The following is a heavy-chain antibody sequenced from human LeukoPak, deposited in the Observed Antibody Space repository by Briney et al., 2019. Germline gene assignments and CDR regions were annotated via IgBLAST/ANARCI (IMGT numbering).Heavy chain of an antibody. D-gene: IGHD2-2*01. CDR3: ARDRYCSSTSCPNWFDP. Sequence: SETLSLTCAVYGGSFSVYYCSWIRQPPGKGLESIGEINHSGSTNYNPSLKSRVTISVDTSKNQFSLKLSSVTAADTAVYYCARDRYCSSTSCPNWFDPWGQGTLVTVSS. CDR2: INHSGST. CDR1: GGSFSVYY. J-gene: IGHJ5*02. V-gene: IGHV4-34*01.